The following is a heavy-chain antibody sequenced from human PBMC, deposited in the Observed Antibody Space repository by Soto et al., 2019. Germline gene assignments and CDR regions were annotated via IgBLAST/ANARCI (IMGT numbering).Heavy chain of an antibody. Sequence: EVQLVESGGGLIQPGGSLRLSCAASGFTVSSNYMSWVRQAPGKGLEWVSVISGSGGSTYYADSVKGRFTISRDNSKNTLYLQMNSLRAEDTAVYYCAKGVHDYGDYGGFDPWGQGTLVTVSS. D-gene: IGHD4-17*01. CDR2: ISGSGGST. V-gene: IGHV3-23*04. CDR1: GFTVSSNY. J-gene: IGHJ5*02. CDR3: AKGVHDYGDYGGFDP.